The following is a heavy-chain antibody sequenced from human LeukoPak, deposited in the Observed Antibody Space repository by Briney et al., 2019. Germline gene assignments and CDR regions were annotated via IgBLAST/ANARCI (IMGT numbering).Heavy chain of an antibody. V-gene: IGHV3-23*01. CDR2: ISGSGGST. CDR3: AKDLRYHNYGMDV. CDR1: GFTFSSYA. D-gene: IGHD3-9*01. J-gene: IGHJ6*02. Sequence: GGSLRLSCAASGFTFSSYAMSWVRQAPGKGLEWVSAISGSGGSTYYADSVKGRFTISRDNSKNTLYLQMNSLGAEDTAVYYCAKDLRYHNYGMDVWGQGTTVTVSS.